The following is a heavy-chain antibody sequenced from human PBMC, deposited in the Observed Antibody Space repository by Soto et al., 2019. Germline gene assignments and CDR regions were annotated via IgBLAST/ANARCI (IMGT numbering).Heavy chain of an antibody. D-gene: IGHD6-6*01. CDR2: MSGSGGST. CDR1: GFAVSSYA. Sequence: AGSLRLSCAASGFAVSSYAMSWVRQAPGKGLEWVSAMSGSGGSTYYADCVKGRFTISRDNFKNTLFLQMNSLRAEDTAVYSCARDGGSSVFSEGAFDIWGPGTMVTDSS. J-gene: IGHJ3*02. CDR3: ARDGGSSVFSEGAFDI. V-gene: IGHV3-23*01.